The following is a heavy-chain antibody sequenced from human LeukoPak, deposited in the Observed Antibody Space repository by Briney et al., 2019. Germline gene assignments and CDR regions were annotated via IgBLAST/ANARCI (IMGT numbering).Heavy chain of an antibody. CDR2: ISAYNGNT. V-gene: IGHV1-18*01. D-gene: IGHD2-21*02. J-gene: IGHJ4*02. Sequence: GASVKVSCKASGYTFTSYGISWVRQAPGQGLEWMGWISAYNGNTSYAQKLQGRVTMTTDTSTSTAYMELRSLRSDDTAVYYCARGDTQTAISPEFDYWGQGTLVTVSS. CDR1: GYTFTSYG. CDR3: ARGDTQTAISPEFDY.